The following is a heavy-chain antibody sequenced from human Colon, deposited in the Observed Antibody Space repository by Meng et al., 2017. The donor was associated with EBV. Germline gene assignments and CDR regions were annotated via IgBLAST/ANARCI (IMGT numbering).Heavy chain of an antibody. CDR2: IDHRGNT. CDR3: ARRGPSGNFSP. Sequence: QVQPQQGGAGLLQPSETLSRSCAVYGGSFRDYYWTWIRHPPGKGLEWIGEIDHRGNTKYNPSLKSRVTISLDTSKKQFSLKVSSVTAADSAVYYCARRGPSGNFSPWSQGALVTVSS. J-gene: IGHJ5*02. CDR1: GGSFRDYY. D-gene: IGHD3-10*01. V-gene: IGHV4-34*01.